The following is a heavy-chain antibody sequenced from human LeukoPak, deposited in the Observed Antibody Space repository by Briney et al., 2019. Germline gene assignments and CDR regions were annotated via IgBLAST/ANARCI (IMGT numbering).Heavy chain of an antibody. Sequence: NPSETLSLTCTVSGGSISSYYWSWIRQPAGKGLEWIGRIYTSGSTNYNPSLKSRVTMSVDTSKNQFSLKLSSVPAADTAVYYCARDSYYDNSGEGAFDIWGPGTMVTVSA. CDR3: ARDSYYDNSGEGAFDI. CDR2: IYTSGST. V-gene: IGHV4-4*07. J-gene: IGHJ3*02. D-gene: IGHD3-22*01. CDR1: GGSISSYY.